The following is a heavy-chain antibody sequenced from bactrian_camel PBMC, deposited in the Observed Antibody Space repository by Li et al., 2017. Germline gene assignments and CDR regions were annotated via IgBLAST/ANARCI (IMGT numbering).Heavy chain of an antibody. J-gene: IGHJ4*01. Sequence: HVQLVESGGGSVQPGGSLTLSCVGSGFTFSDYYMAWFRQAPGKEREAVAAIDIRGSPTYTYSVSGRFSISRDNAENTVYLQMNSLKSEDTALYYCATYKDGGSWYEFHYWGQGTQVTVS. D-gene: IGHD6*01. V-gene: IGHV3S53*01. CDR3: ATYKDGGSWYEFHY. CDR2: IDIRGSP. CDR1: GFTFSDYY.